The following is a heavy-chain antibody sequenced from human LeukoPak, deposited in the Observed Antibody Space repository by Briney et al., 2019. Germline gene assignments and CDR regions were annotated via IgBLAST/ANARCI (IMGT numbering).Heavy chain of an antibody. CDR2: VYYSGSN. CDR3: ARVGCSSANCPRRNAFDI. D-gene: IGHD2-2*01. J-gene: IGHJ3*02. CDR1: GGSVTNYY. V-gene: IGHV4-59*02. Sequence: SETLSLICTVSGGSVTNYYWSWIRQPPGKGLEWIGYVYYSGSNNYNPSLKSRVTISVDTSKNQFSLNLTSVTAGDTAVYYCARVGCSSANCPRRNAFDIWGQGTMVTVSS.